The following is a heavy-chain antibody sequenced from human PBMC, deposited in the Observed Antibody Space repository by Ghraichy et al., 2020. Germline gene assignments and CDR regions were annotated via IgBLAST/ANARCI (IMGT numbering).Heavy chain of an antibody. D-gene: IGHD1-26*01. V-gene: IGHV3-9*01. CDR2: ITWNSGSI. Sequence: GGSLRLSCAASGFTFDDYAMHWVRQTPGQGLEWISSITWNSGSIGYADSVKGRFTVSRDNARNSLYLQMNSLRAEDTAFYYCAKDVGGPRSYSEYYCYGMDVWGQGTTVTVSS. J-gene: IGHJ6*02. CDR3: AKDVGGPRSYSEYYCYGMDV. CDR1: GFTFDDYA.